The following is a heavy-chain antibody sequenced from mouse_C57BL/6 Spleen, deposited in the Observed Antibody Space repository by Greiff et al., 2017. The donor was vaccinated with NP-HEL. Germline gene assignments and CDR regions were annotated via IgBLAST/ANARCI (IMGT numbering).Heavy chain of an antibody. D-gene: IGHD1-1*01. J-gene: IGHJ2*01. V-gene: IGHV1-61*01. CDR1: GYTFTSYW. CDR2: IYPSDSET. Sequence: VQLQQPGAELVRPGSSVKLSCKASGYTFTSYWMDWVRQRPGQGLEWIGNIYPSDSETHYNQKFKDKATLTVDKSSSTAYMQLSSLTSEDSAVYYCARYYYGSSYFDYWGQGTTLTVSS. CDR3: ARYYYGSSYFDY.